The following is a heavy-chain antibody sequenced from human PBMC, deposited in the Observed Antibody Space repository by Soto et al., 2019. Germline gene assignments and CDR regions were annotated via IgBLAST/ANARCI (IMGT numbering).Heavy chain of an antibody. CDR1: GFTFSSYW. CDR3: ARDQGDWYYGMDV. V-gene: IGHV3-7*03. D-gene: IGHD3-9*01. J-gene: IGHJ6*02. CDR2: IKQDGSEK. Sequence: PGGSLRLSCAASGFTFSSYWMSWVRQAPGKGLEWVANIKQDGSEKYYVDSVKGRFTISRDNAKDSLYLQMNSLRAEDTAVYYCARDQGDWYYGMDVWGQGTTVTVSS.